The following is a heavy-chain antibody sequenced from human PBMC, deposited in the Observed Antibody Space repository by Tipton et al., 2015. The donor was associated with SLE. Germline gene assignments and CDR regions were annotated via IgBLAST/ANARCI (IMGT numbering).Heavy chain of an antibody. Sequence: QVQPVQSGPEVRKPGASVKVSCKASGYTFASYDISWVRQAPGQGLEWMGWISTYNGNTNYAQKLQGRVTMTSDTSTSTAYMELRSLRSDDTAIYYCARVRVDTAMGVFDFWGQGTLVTVSS. J-gene: IGHJ4*02. CDR3: ARVRVDTAMGVFDF. V-gene: IGHV1-18*01. D-gene: IGHD5-18*01. CDR1: GYTFASYD. CDR2: ISTYNGNT.